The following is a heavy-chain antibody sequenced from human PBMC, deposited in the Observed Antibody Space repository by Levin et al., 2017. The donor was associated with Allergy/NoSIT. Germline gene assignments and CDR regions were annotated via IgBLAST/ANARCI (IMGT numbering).Heavy chain of an antibody. CDR3: AKDPRYSSGWYSADY. V-gene: IGHV3-23*01. CDR1: GFTFSSYA. Sequence: GSLRLSCAASGFTFSSYAMSWVRQAPGKGLEWVSAISGSGGSTYYADSVKGRFTISRDNSKNTLYLQMNSLRAEDTAVYYCAKDPRYSSGWYSADYWGQGTLVTVSS. D-gene: IGHD6-19*01. CDR2: ISGSGGST. J-gene: IGHJ4*02.